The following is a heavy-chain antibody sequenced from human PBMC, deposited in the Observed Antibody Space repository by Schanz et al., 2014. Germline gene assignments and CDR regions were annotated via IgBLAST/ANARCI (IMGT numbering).Heavy chain of an antibody. D-gene: IGHD2-15*01. CDR2: DFISATD. Sequence: QVQLQESGPGLVKPSETLSLTCSVSGDSITGVSRYWGWIRQPPGKGLEWIASDFISATDYVNESLQSRVTISIDRSKNQLSLKVTSVTAADTAVYFCARHRDEMATVSSPFDYWGQGILVTVSS. CDR3: ARHRDEMATVSSPFDY. V-gene: IGHV4-39*01. CDR1: GDSITGVSRY. J-gene: IGHJ4*02.